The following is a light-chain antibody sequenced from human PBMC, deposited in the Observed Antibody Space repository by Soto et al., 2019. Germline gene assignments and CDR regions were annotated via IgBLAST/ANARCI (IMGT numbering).Light chain of an antibody. Sequence: DIQMTQSPSSLSASVGDRVSITCRASQSISSWLAWYQQKPGNAPKLLMFDTFSLESGVPSRFSGSRSGTEFTLTISSLQPDDYATYYCQQYNSYSPLTFGGGTKVEIK. CDR3: QQYNSYSPLT. V-gene: IGKV1-5*01. CDR2: DTF. J-gene: IGKJ4*01. CDR1: QSISSW.